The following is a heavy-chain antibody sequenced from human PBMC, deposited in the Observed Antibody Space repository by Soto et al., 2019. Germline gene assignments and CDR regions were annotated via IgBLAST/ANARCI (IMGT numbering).Heavy chain of an antibody. Sequence: QVQLVESGGGVVQPGRSQRLSCAASGFTFSSYGMHWVRQAPGKGLEWVAVISYDGSNKYYADSVKGRFTISRDNSKNTLYLQMNSLRAEDPAVYYCAKPPPQTLHSGSYFDYWGQGTLVTVSS. V-gene: IGHV3-30*18. D-gene: IGHD1-26*01. CDR1: GFTFSSYG. CDR3: AKPPPQTLHSGSYFDY. J-gene: IGHJ4*02. CDR2: ISYDGSNK.